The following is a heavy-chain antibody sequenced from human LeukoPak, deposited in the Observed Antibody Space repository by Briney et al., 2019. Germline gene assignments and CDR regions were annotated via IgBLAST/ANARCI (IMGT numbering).Heavy chain of an antibody. CDR3: ARDSYSSSYLGN. D-gene: IGHD2-15*01. CDR1: GFTFSSYS. V-gene: IGHV3-21*01. J-gene: IGHJ4*02. Sequence: GGSLRLSCAASGFTFSSYSMNWVRQAPGKGLEWVSSISDSGSYIYYVDSVKGRFTISRDNAKNSLYLQMNSLRAEDTAVYYCARDSYSSSYLGNWGQGTLVAVSS. CDR2: ISDSGSYI.